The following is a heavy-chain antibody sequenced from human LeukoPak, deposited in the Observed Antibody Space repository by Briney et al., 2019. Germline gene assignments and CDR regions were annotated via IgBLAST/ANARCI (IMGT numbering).Heavy chain of an antibody. Sequence: GSLRLSCVASGFTLSSHWMHWVRPAPGKGLEWVANIKQDESEIYYVDSVKGRFTISRDNAENSLYLQMNSLRAEDTAVYYCARDIGAWSAYWGQGTLVTVSS. CDR2: IKQDESEI. CDR3: ARDIGAWSAY. J-gene: IGHJ4*02. V-gene: IGHV3-7*01. D-gene: IGHD6-19*01. CDR1: GFTLSSHW.